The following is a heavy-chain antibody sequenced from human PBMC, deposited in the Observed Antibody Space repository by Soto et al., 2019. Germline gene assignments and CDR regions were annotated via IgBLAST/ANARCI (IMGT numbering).Heavy chain of an antibody. CDR1: GGSISSYY. D-gene: IGHD2-15*01. J-gene: IGHJ4*02. CDR2: IYYSGST. CDR3: ARVNYCSGGSCYPDFDY. Sequence: PSETLSLTCTVSGGSISSYYWSWIRQPPGKGLEWIGYIYYSGSTNYNPSLKSRVTISVDTSKNQFSLKLSSVTAADTAVYYCARVNYCSGGSCYPDFDYWGQGTLVTVSS. V-gene: IGHV4-59*01.